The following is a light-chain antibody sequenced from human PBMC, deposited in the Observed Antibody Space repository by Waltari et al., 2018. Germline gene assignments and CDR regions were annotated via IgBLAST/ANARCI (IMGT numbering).Light chain of an antibody. CDR2: EVP. CDR1: SSDVGAYNS. CDR3: TSDGGSSNFYV. V-gene: IGLV2-8*01. Sequence: QSALTQPPSASGSPGQSVTISCTATSSDVGAYNSAPWSRQHPGKAPNPMIQEVPKRPSGVPDRFSGSKSGNTASLTVSGLQTEDEADYYCTSDGGSSNFYVFGTGTKVTVL. J-gene: IGLJ1*01.